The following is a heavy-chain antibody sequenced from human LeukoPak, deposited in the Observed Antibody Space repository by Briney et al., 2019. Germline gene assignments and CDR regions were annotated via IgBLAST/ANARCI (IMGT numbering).Heavy chain of an antibody. J-gene: IGHJ4*02. V-gene: IGHV3-48*03. D-gene: IGHD5-12*01. CDR3: AREYIGSDYFDY. Sequence: FRWYVVNLVRQAPGKGLEWVAYISETRSTMYYAGSVKGRLTISRDNAKNSLYLQMNSLRAEDTAVYYCAREYIGSDYFDYWGQGTLVTVSS. CDR2: ISETRSTM. CDR1: FRWYV.